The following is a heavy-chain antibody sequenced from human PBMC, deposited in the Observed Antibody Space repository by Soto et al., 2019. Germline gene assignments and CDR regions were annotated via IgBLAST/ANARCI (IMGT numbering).Heavy chain of an antibody. CDR1: GGSVSSGSYY. CDR2: TYYSGST. CDR3: ARSSIAARYYYYYGMDV. V-gene: IGHV4-61*01. J-gene: IGHJ6*02. Sequence: QVQLQESGPGLVKPSETLSLTCTVSGGSVSSGSYYWSWIRQPPGKVLEWIGYTYYSGSTNYNPSLKSRVTISVDTSKNQFSLKLSSVTAADTAVYYCARSSIAARYYYYYGMDVWGQGTTVTVSS. D-gene: IGHD6-13*01.